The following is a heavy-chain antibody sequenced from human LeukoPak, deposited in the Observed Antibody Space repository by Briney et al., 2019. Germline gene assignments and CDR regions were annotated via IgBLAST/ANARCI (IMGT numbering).Heavy chain of an antibody. J-gene: IGHJ4*02. D-gene: IGHD3-22*01. CDR1: GFTFSSYA. CDR3: AKDLSYDSCGYYSQATTMFDY. V-gene: IGHV3-23*01. CDR2: ISGSGGST. Sequence: GGSLRLSCAASGFTFSSYAMSWVRQAPGKGLEWVSAISGSGGSTYYADSVKGRFTISRDNSKNTLYLQMNSLRAEDTAVYYCAKDLSYDSCGYYSQATTMFDYWGQGTLVTVSP.